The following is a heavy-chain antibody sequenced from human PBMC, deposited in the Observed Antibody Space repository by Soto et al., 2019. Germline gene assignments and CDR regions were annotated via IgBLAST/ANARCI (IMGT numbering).Heavy chain of an antibody. CDR1: GGSISSYY. CDR2: IYYSGST. V-gene: IGHV4-59*08. Sequence: SETLSLTCTVSGGSISSYYWSWIRQPPGKGLEWIGYIYYSGSTNYNPSLKSRVTISVDTSKNPFSLKLSSVTAADTAVYYCARSYYDFWSGPPRDDAFDIWGQGTTVTVSS. CDR3: ARSYYDFWSGPPRDDAFDI. D-gene: IGHD3-3*01. J-gene: IGHJ3*02.